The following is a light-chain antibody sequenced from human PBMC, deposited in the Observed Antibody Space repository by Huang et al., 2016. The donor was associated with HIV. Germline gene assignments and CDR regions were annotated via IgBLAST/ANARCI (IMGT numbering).Light chain of an antibody. V-gene: IGKV1-9*01. CDR1: QGISSY. CDR2: AAS. J-gene: IGKJ4*01. CDR3: QQIKSYPLT. Sequence: IQLTQSPSSLSASVGDRVTITCRASQGISSYLAWYQQKPGKAPELLIYAASTLQSGVPSSFSGSGSGTDFTLTISSLQPEDFATYYCQQIKSYPLTFGGGTKVEIK.